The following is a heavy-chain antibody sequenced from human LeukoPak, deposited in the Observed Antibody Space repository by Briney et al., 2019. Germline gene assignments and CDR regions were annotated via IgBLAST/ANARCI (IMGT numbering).Heavy chain of an antibody. D-gene: IGHD2/OR15-2a*01. CDR2: ISASGGST. V-gene: IGHV3-23*01. Sequence: PGGSLRLSCAASEFTFSSYAMQWVRQAPGKGLEWVSGISASGGSTWYADSVKGRFTISRDNSENTLYLQMNSLRAEDTAVYYCAKYVSAKGPPYASDVWGQGTTVTVSS. J-gene: IGHJ6*02. CDR1: EFTFSSYA. CDR3: AKYVSAKGPPYASDV.